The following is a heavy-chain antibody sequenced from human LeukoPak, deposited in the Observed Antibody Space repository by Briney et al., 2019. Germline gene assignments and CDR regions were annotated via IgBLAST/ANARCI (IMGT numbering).Heavy chain of an antibody. CDR1: GFTFSSYV. J-gene: IGHJ4*02. D-gene: IGHD6-13*01. CDR2: ISFDGSNK. Sequence: QPGRSLRLSCAASGFTFSSYVLHWVRQAPGKGLEWVAVISFDGSNKYYADSVKGRFTISRDNSKNTLYLQMNSLRPEDTAVYYCAAGTAADFWGQGTRVAVSS. CDR3: AAGTAADF. V-gene: IGHV3-30*04.